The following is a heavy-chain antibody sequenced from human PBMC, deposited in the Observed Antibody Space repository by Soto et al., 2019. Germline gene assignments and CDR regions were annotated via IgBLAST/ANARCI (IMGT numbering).Heavy chain of an antibody. D-gene: IGHD3-3*01. CDR2: ISGSGGST. CDR3: AKAMGDFWSGYYSGYYYYGMDV. Sequence: GPLRLSCAASGFTFSSYAMSWVRQAPGKGLEWVSAISGSGGSTYYADSVKGRFTISRDNSKNTLYLQMNSLRAEDTAVYYCAKAMGDFWSGYYSGYYYYGMDVWGQGTTVTVS. CDR1: GFTFSSYA. J-gene: IGHJ6*01. V-gene: IGHV3-23*01.